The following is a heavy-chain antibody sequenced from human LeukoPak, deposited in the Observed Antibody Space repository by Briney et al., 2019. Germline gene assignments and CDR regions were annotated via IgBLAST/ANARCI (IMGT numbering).Heavy chain of an antibody. CDR2: MNPNSGHT. CDR3: ARDSSYYCYIDV. D-gene: IGHD3-10*01. V-gene: IGHV1-8*01. CDR1: GYTFSEYV. J-gene: IGHJ6*03. Sequence: ASVKVSCKASGYTFSEYVIVWVRQASGQGLEWMGWMNPNSGHTGLAPKFQGRLTMTRDNSIGTAYMALSSLSSDDTAVYYCARDSSYYCYIDVWGKGTPVTVSS.